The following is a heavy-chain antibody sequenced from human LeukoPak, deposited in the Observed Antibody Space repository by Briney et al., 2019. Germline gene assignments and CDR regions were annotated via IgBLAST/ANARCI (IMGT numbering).Heavy chain of an antibody. Sequence: GESLKISCKGSGYSFTTYWIGWVRQMPGKGLEWMGIIYPSDSDTRYTPSFAGQVTISADKSISAAYLQWSSLKASDTAMYFCARRVGSARFDYWGQGTLVTVSS. CDR2: IYPSDSDT. D-gene: IGHD4/OR15-4a*01. CDR3: ARRVGSARFDY. CDR1: GYSFTTYW. J-gene: IGHJ4*02. V-gene: IGHV5-51*01.